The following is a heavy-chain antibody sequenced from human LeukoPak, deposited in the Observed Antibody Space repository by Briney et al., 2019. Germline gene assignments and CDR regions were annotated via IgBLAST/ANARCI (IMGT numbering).Heavy chain of an antibody. D-gene: IGHD2-2*01. V-gene: IGHV1-69*13. CDR2: IIPIFGTA. CDR1: GGTFSSYA. Sequence: GASVKVSCKASGGTFSSYAISWVRQAPGQGLEWMGGIIPIFGTANYAQKFQGRVTITADESTSTAYMELSSLRSEDTAVYYCARSPHCSSTSCSSFDYWGQGTLVTVSS. CDR3: ARSPHCSSTSCSSFDY. J-gene: IGHJ4*02.